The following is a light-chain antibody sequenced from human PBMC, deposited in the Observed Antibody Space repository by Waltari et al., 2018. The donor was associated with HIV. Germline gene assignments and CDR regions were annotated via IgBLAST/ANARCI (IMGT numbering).Light chain of an antibody. V-gene: IGKV3-15*01. CDR2: GAS. CDR1: QNVIRN. CDR3: QQYNNWPRT. J-gene: IGKJ4*01. Sequence: EIVMTQSPVSLSVSPGERATLSSRASQNVIRNLAWYQQKPGPVSRLLIYGASTRATGIPARFRGSGSGTEFTLTISSLQSEDFAVYFCQQYNNWPRTFGGGTKVEI.